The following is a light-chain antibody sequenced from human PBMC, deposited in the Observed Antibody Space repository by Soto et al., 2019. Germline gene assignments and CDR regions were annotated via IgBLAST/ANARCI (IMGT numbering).Light chain of an antibody. CDR3: CSYASSSSYV. J-gene: IGLJ1*01. Sequence: QSALTQPASVSGSPGQSITISCSGTTSDVGGYNLVSWYQQHIAKAPKLLIYEGTQRPSGVSSRFSGSKSGNTASLTISGLQAEDEADYYCCSYASSSSYVFGTGTKVTVL. CDR1: TSDVGGYNL. V-gene: IGLV2-23*01. CDR2: EGT.